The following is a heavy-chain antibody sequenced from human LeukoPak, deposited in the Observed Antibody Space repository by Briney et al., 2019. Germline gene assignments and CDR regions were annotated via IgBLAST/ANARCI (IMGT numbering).Heavy chain of an antibody. CDR2: IYYSGST. CDR1: GGFIRSGGYY. V-gene: IGHV4-31*03. D-gene: IGHD2-2*03. Sequence: SETLSLTCSVSGGFIRSGGYYWSWIRQHPGKGLEWIGYIYYSGSTYYNPSLKSRVTISVDTSKNQFSLKLSSVTAADTAVYYCARSPVGIVVVPAAIPFDYWGQGTLVTVSS. CDR3: ARSPVGIVVVPAAIPFDY. J-gene: IGHJ4*02.